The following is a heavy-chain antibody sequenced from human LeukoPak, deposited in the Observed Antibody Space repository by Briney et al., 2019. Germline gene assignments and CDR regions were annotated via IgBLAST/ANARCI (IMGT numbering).Heavy chain of an antibody. D-gene: IGHD3-3*01. CDR1: GGSISSGGYY. CDR3: ARGPPTFTIFGVSLFNFDY. J-gene: IGHJ4*02. V-gene: IGHV4-31*03. Sequence: SQTLSLTCTVSGGSISSGGYYWSWIRQHPGTGLEWIGYIYYSGSTYYNPSLKSRVTISVDTSKNQFSLKLSSVTAADTAVYYCARGPPTFTIFGVSLFNFDYWGQGTLVTVSS. CDR2: IYYSGST.